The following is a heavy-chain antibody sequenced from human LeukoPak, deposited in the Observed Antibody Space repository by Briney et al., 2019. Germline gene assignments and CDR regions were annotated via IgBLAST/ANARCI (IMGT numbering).Heavy chain of an antibody. J-gene: IGHJ6*02. CDR3: ARVSTSPYYYYYGTDV. CDR1: GGSISSYY. Sequence: PSETLSLTCTVSGGSISSYYWSWIRQPAGKGLEWIGRIYTSGSTNYNPSLKSRVTMSVDTSKNQFSLKLSSVTAADTAVYYCARVSTSPYYYYYGTDVWGQGTTVTVSS. V-gene: IGHV4-4*07. D-gene: IGHD2-2*01. CDR2: IYTSGST.